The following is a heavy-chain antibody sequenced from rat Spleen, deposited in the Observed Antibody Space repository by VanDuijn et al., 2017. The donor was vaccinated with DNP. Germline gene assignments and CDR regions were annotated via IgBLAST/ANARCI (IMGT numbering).Heavy chain of an antibody. Sequence: EVQLVESGGGLVQPGRSMKLSCAASGFTFSDFPMAWVRQTPTKGLEWFATISTNGGGTYYRDSVRGRFTISRDNAEDTLYLQMDSLRSEETATYYCAKAGGYSPWYFDYWGQGVMVTVSS. CDR3: AKAGGYSPWYFDY. J-gene: IGHJ2*01. D-gene: IGHD1-11*01. CDR1: GFTFSDFP. V-gene: IGHV5-46*01. CDR2: ISTNGGGT.